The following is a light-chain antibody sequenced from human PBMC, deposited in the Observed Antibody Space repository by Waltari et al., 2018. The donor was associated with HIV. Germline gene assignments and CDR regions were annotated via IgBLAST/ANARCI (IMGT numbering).Light chain of an antibody. CDR3: SSYTSSNTLR. J-gene: IGLJ2*01. V-gene: IGLV2-14*01. CDR2: EVS. Sequence: QSALTQPASVSGSPGQSITISCTGTSSDVGGYKYVSWYQQHPGKAPRLMIYEVSNLPSGVSNRFSGSKSGDTASLTISGLQAEDEAAYYCSSYTSSNTLRFGGGTKLTVL. CDR1: SSDVGGYKY.